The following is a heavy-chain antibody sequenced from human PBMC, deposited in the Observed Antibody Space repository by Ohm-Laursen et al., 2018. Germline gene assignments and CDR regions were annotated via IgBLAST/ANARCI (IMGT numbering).Heavy chain of an antibody. Sequence: GTLSLTCAASGFTFSSYGMNWVRQAPGRGLEWVSTIRASGSSTYYADSVKGRFTISRDNSKNTLYLQMNSLRAEDTAVYYCAKGASQSTIFAAGMDVWGQGTTVTVSS. D-gene: IGHD3-3*01. J-gene: IGHJ6*02. CDR1: GFTFSSYG. CDR2: IRASGSST. V-gene: IGHV3-23*01. CDR3: AKGASQSTIFAAGMDV.